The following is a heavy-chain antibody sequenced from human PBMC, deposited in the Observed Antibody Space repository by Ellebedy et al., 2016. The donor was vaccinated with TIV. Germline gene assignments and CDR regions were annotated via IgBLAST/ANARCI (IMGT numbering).Heavy chain of an antibody. CDR1: GASMKYHY. Sequence: MPGGSLRLSCDVSGASMKYHYRTWVRQPPGKGLEWIGSIYYSGSTYYNPSLKSRVTISVDTSKNQFSLKLSSVTAAATAVYYCARHQKGSSWYGCWFDPWGQGTLVTVSS. D-gene: IGHD6-13*01. CDR3: ARHQKGSSWYGCWFDP. CDR2: IYYSGST. J-gene: IGHJ5*02. V-gene: IGHV4-39*01.